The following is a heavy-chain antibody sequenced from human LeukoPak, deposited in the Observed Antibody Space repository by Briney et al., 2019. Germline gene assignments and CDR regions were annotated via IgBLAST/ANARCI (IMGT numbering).Heavy chain of an antibody. CDR1: GGSISSCY. J-gene: IGHJ4*02. V-gene: IGHV4-59*01. CDR3: VRGVIVGTTARIPLFDY. CDR2: IYYSGST. D-gene: IGHD1-26*01. Sequence: SETLSLTCTVSGGSISSCYWSWVRQPPGKGLEWIGYIYYSGSTNYNPSLKSRVTMSVDTSKNQFSLKLSSVTAADTAVYYCVRGVIVGTTARIPLFDYWGQGTLVTVSS.